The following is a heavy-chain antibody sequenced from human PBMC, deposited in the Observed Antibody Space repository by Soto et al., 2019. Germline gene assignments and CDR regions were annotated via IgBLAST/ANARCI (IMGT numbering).Heavy chain of an antibody. Sequence: ASVKVSCKASGGTFSSYTISWVRQAPGQGLEWMGRIIPILGIANYAQKFQGRVTITADKSTSTAYMELSSLRSEDTAVYYCARDLTLHAIAAHDGGFDYWGQGTLVTVSS. CDR1: GGTFSSYT. D-gene: IGHD6-6*01. CDR3: ARDLTLHAIAAHDGGFDY. J-gene: IGHJ4*02. CDR2: IIPILGIA. V-gene: IGHV1-69*04.